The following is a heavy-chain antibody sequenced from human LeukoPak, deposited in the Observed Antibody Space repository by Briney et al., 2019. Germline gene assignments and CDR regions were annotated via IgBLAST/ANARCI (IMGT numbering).Heavy chain of an antibody. V-gene: IGHV3-30*18. Sequence: GRSLRLSCAASGFTFSSYGMHWVRQAPGKGLEWVAVISYDGSNKYYADSVKGRFTISRDNSKKTLYLQMNSLRAEDMAVYYCAKAGRGAFGRYSSSWEFDYWGQGTLVTVSS. CDR3: AKAGRGAFGRYSSSWEFDY. CDR2: ISYDGSNK. CDR1: GFTFSSYG. D-gene: IGHD6-13*01. J-gene: IGHJ4*02.